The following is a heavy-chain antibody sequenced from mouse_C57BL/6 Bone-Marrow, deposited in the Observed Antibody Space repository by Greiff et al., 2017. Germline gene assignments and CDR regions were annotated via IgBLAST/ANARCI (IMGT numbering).Heavy chain of an antibody. D-gene: IGHD1-1*01. J-gene: IGHJ1*03. CDR1: GYTFTSYW. CDR3: ARWDYYGSSSTDWYFDV. CDR2: IDPSDSYT. V-gene: IGHV1-59*01. Sequence: QVQLQQPGAELVRPGTSVKLSCKASGYTFTSYWLHWVQQRPGPGLEWIGVIDPSDSYTNYNHKFKGKATLTVDPSSSTAYMQLSSRTSEDSAVYYCARWDYYGSSSTDWYFDVWGTGTTVTVSS.